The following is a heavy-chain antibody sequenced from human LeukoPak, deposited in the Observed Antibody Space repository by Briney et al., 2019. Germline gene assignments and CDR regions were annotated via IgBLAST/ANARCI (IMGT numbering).Heavy chain of an antibody. Sequence: ASVKVSCKASGYTFTSNYMDWVRQTPGQGLEWMGVINPSDGSTTYAQKFQSRVTLTRDTSTTTVHMELSSLTSEDTAVYYCAKEAGAFDYWGQGTLVTVSS. CDR2: INPSDGST. D-gene: IGHD1-26*01. V-gene: IGHV1-46*01. CDR1: GYTFTSNY. J-gene: IGHJ4*02. CDR3: AKEAGAFDY.